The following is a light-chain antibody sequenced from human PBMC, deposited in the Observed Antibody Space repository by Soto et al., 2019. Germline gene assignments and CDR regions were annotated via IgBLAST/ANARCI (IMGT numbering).Light chain of an antibody. CDR3: QVWDSSTV. Sequence: SYDLTQPLSVSVALGQTARITCGGNNIGSKNVHCYQQKPGQAPVLVIYRDSNRPSGIPERFSGSNSGNTATLTISRAQAGDESDYYCQVWDSSTVFGGGTKVTVL. V-gene: IGLV3-9*01. CDR1: NIGSKN. J-gene: IGLJ2*01. CDR2: RDS.